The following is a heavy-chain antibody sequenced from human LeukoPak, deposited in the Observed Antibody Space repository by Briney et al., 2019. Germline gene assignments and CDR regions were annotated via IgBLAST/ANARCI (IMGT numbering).Heavy chain of an antibody. CDR1: GFTFSDYY. CDR3: AKTGSNHDAFDI. D-gene: IGHD5-24*01. V-gene: IGHV3-11*01. Sequence: GGSLRLSCAASGFTFSDYYMSWIRQAPGKGLEWVSYISSSGSTIYYADSVKGRFTISRDNSKNTLYLQMNSLRAEDTAVYYCAKTGSNHDAFDIWGQGTMVTVSS. CDR2: ISSSGSTI. J-gene: IGHJ3*02.